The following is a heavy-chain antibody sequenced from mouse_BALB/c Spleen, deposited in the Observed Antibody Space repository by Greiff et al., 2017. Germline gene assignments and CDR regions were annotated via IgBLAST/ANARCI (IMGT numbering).Heavy chain of an antibody. Sequence: EVKLVESGGGLVKPGGSLKLSCAASGFTFSSYTMSWVRQTPEKRLEWVATISSGGSYTYYPDSVKGRFTISRDNAKNTLYLQMSSLKSEDTAMYYCTRDEENYRYDEFAYWGQGTLVTVSA. J-gene: IGHJ3*01. CDR3: TRDEENYRYDEFAY. CDR1: GFTFSSYT. D-gene: IGHD2-14*01. CDR2: ISSGGSYT. V-gene: IGHV5-6-4*01.